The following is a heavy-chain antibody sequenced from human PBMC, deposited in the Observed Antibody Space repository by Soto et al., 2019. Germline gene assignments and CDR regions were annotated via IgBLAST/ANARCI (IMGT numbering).Heavy chain of an antibody. D-gene: IGHD6-6*01. J-gene: IGHJ6*02. CDR3: AREEWHSSSSHYYYGMDV. CDR2: ISSSSSYI. Sequence: EVQLVESGGGLVKPGGSLRLSCAASGFTFSSYSMNWVRKAPGKGLEWVSSISSSSSYIYYADSVKGRFTISRDNAKNSLYLQMNSLRAEDTAVYYCAREEWHSSSSHYYYGMDVWGQGTTVTVSS. CDR1: GFTFSSYS. V-gene: IGHV3-21*01.